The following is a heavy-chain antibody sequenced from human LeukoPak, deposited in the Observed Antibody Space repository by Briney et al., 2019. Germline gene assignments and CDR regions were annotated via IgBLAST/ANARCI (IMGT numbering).Heavy chain of an antibody. CDR2: IRTSGDT. D-gene: IGHD3-3*01. Sequence: GGSLRLSCAASGLIFSCYAISWVRQAPGKGLEWVSGIRTSGDTFYADSVKGCFTISRDISKNTVYLQMNSLRAEDSAVYYCATLSYDVWTGINWFDPWGQGTLVTVSS. CDR3: ATLSYDVWTGINWFDP. CDR1: GLIFSCYA. V-gene: IGHV3-23*01. J-gene: IGHJ5*02.